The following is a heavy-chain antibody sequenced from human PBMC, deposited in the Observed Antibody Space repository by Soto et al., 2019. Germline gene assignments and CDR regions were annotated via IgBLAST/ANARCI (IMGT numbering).Heavy chain of an antibody. J-gene: IGHJ6*02. V-gene: IGHV4-4*07. Sequence: QVQLQQSGPGLVKPSETLSLTCTVSGGSIRSYYWSWIRQPAGKALEWIGRIYTSGTTNYNPSLNSRVTILLDTSKNPFSLDLSSVTDADTAVYYCAREGSSGFGMDVWGQGTTVTVSS. D-gene: IGHD6-25*01. CDR3: AREGSSGFGMDV. CDR2: IYTSGTT. CDR1: GGSIRSYY.